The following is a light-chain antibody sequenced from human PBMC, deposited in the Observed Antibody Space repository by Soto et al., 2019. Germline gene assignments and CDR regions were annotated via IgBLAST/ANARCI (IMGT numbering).Light chain of an antibody. V-gene: IGKV1-33*01. CDR1: QDISSY. Sequence: DIQMTQSPSSLSASVGDRVPITCQARQDISSYLNWFQQKPGKAPNLLIFDASKLQTGVPSRFSGSGSGTDFTFTISGLQPEDIATYYCQQYDNLLAPTFGGGTRVDI. J-gene: IGKJ4*01. CDR2: DAS. CDR3: QQYDNLLAPT.